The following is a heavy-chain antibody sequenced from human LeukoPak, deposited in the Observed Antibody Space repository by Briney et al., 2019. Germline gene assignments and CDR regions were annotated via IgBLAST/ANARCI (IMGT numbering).Heavy chain of an antibody. CDR1: GFTFSSYA. CDR3: ARETARYSYGYVVGLDY. V-gene: IGHV3-30-3*01. J-gene: IGHJ4*02. Sequence: GRSLRLSCAASGFTFSSYAMQWVRHAPGKGLGWVAVISYDGSNKYYADSVKGRFTISRDNSKNTLYLQMNSLRAEDTAVYYCARETARYSYGYVVGLDYWGQGTLVTVSS. D-gene: IGHD5-18*01. CDR2: ISYDGSNK.